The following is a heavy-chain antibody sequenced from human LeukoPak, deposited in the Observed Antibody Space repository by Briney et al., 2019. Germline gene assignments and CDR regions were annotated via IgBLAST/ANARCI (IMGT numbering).Heavy chain of an antibody. Sequence: GGSLRLSCAASGFTVSSNDMSWVRQAPGKGLECISVIYSGGSTDYADSVKGRLTISRDNSKNTLYLQMNSLRAEDTAVYYCARGRWELLADYWGQGTLVTVSS. CDR3: ARGRWELLADY. V-gene: IGHV3-53*01. D-gene: IGHD1-26*01. CDR2: IYSGGST. J-gene: IGHJ4*02. CDR1: GFTVSSND.